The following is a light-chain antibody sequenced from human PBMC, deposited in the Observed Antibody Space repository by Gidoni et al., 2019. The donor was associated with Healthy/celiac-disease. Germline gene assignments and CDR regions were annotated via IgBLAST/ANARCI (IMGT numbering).Light chain of an antibody. CDR2: DAA. Sequence: DIQITHSPSSRSASVGDRVTITCQASQYISNSLNWYQQKPGRAPKLLICDAANLETGVPSRFSGSGAGTDFTFTISGLQPEDVATYYCQHCDNLPLSFGGGTKVEIK. CDR1: QYISNS. CDR3: QHCDNLPLS. J-gene: IGKJ4*01. V-gene: IGKV1-33*01.